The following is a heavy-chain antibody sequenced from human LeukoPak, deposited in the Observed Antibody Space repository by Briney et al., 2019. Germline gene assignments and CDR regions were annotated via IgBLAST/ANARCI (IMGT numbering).Heavy chain of an antibody. Sequence: PSETLSLTCAVSGYSISSGYYGAWIRPPPGKGLEWIGSIYHSGSTYYNPSLKSRVTISVDTSKNQFSLKLSSVTAADTAVYYCARALTPESAFDYWGQGTLVTVSS. CDR2: IYHSGST. J-gene: IGHJ4*02. CDR1: GYSISSGYY. CDR3: ARALTPESAFDY. V-gene: IGHV4-38-2*01.